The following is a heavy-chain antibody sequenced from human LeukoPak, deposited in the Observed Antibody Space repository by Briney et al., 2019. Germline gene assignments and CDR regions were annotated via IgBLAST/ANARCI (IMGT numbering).Heavy chain of an antibody. CDR3: VKDPDPRYCSSTSCSPI. D-gene: IGHD2-2*01. J-gene: IGHJ3*02. CDR2: IAGGGSST. Sequence: GGSLRLSCAASGFIISTKYMSWVRQAPGKGLEWVSVIAGGGSSTYYADSVKGRFTISRDNSKNTLYLQMNSLRVEDTAVYYCVKDPDPRYCSSTSCSPIWGQGTMVTVSS. V-gene: IGHV3-23*01. CDR1: GFIISTKY.